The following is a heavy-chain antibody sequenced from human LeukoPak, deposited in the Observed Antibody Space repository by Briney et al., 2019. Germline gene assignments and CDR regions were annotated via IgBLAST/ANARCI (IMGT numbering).Heavy chain of an antibody. Sequence: GASVKVSCKASGGTFSSYAISWVRQAPGQGLEWMGGIIPIFGTANYAQKFQGRVTITADESTGTAYMELSSLRSEDTAVYYCARDLSPPNWFDPWGQGTLVTVSS. CDR1: GGTFSSYA. CDR3: ARDLSPPNWFDP. CDR2: IIPIFGTA. V-gene: IGHV1-69*13. J-gene: IGHJ5*02.